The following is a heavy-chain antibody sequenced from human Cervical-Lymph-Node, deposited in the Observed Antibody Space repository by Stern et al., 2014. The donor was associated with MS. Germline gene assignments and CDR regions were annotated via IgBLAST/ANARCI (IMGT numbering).Heavy chain of an antibody. V-gene: IGHV1-69*09. CDR3: ARGVVSNRAAATLHNLFDP. CDR1: GGTFSSSYA. J-gene: IGHJ5*02. Sequence: VQLVESGAEVKKPGSSMNVSCKTSGGTFSSSYAITWMRQAPGQGLEWMGRIIPILGLANYAQKFQGRVTITADTSTSTTYMELGSLRSEDTAVYYCARGVVSNRAAATLHNLFDPWGQGTLVTVSS. CDR2: IIPILGLA. D-gene: IGHD2-15*01.